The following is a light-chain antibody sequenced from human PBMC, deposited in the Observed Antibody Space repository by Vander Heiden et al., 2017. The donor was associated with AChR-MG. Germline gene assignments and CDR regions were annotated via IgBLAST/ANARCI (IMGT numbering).Light chain of an antibody. J-gene: IGLJ2*01. CDR3: QEWDSSTVV. CDR2: EDS. V-gene: IGLV3-1*01. Sequence: SSELTQLPSVYVSPGQTACSTSAGDKLGDEYVCWYQQKPGQSPVLVIYEDSKRPSGIPERFSGSNSGNTATLTISGTQAMDEADYYCQEWDSSTVVFGGGTKLTVL. CDR1: KLGDEY.